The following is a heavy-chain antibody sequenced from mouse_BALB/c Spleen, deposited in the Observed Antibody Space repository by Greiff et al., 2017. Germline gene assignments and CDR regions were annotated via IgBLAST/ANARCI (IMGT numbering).Heavy chain of an antibody. D-gene: IGHD2-14*01. Sequence: QVQLQQSGPELVKPGASVRISCKASGYTFTSYYIHWVKQRPGQGLEWIGWIYPGNVNTKYNEKFKGKATLTADKSSSTAYMQLSSLTSEDSAVYFCAREGYDLYYAMDYWGQGTSVTVSS. V-gene: IGHV1S56*01. CDR2: IYPGNVNT. J-gene: IGHJ4*01. CDR1: GYTFTSYY. CDR3: AREGYDLYYAMDY.